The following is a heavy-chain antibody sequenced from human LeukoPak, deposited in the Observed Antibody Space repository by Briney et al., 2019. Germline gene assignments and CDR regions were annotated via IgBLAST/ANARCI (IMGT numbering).Heavy chain of an antibody. J-gene: IGHJ4*02. CDR1: EFTFSTYW. D-gene: IGHD5-18*01. CDR3: VRGGGYTYNGGY. Sequence: GGSLRLSCAASEFTFSTYWMHWVRQVPGKGLVWVSGINSDGTSTIYADSVKGRFTIFRDNGKNTVHLQLSSLRAEDTAVYYCVRGGGYTYNGGYWGQGTLVTVSS. CDR2: INSDGTST. V-gene: IGHV3-74*01.